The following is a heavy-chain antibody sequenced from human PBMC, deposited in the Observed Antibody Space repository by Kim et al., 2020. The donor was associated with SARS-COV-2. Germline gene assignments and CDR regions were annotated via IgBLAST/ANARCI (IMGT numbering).Heavy chain of an antibody. CDR2: IIPILGIA. CDR1: GGTFSSYA. D-gene: IGHD3-10*01. V-gene: IGHV1-69*04. Sequence: SVKVSCKASGGTFSSYAISWVRQAPGQGLEWMGRIIPILGIANYEQKFQGRVTITADKSTSTAYMELSSLRSEDTAVYYCARGDGSGSYYNEYWGQGTLVTVSS. CDR3: ARGDGSGSYYNEY. J-gene: IGHJ4*02.